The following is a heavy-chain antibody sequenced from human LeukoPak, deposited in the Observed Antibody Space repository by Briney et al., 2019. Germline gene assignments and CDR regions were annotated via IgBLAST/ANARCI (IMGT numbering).Heavy chain of an antibody. Sequence: PSETLSLTCTVSGGSISSYYWSWIRQPPGKGLEWIGYIYYSGSTNYNPSLKSRVTISVDTSKNQFSLKLSSVTAADTAVYYCARRGTYSSGWYGTGFAFDIWGQGTMVTVSS. D-gene: IGHD6-19*01. V-gene: IGHV4-59*08. CDR3: ARRGTYSSGWYGTGFAFDI. CDR2: IYYSGST. J-gene: IGHJ3*02. CDR1: GGSISSYY.